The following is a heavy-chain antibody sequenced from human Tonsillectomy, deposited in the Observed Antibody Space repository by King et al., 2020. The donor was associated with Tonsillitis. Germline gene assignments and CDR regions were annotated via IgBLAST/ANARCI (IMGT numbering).Heavy chain of an antibody. V-gene: IGHV4-61*01. CDR2: IYYSGST. CDR3: ASLYENSGYYSSFFDF. Sequence: VQLQEPGPGLVKPSETLSLTCTVSGDSVSSGSHHWSWIRQPPGKGLEWIGYIYYSGSTDYNRSLKSRVTISVDTSQNQFSLRLSSLTSSDSAVYYCASLYENSGYYSSFFDFWGQGTLVTVSS. CDR1: GDSVSSGSHH. D-gene: IGHD3-22*01. J-gene: IGHJ4*02.